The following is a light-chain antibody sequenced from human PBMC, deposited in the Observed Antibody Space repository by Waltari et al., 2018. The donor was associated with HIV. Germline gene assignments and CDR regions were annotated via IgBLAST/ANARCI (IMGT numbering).Light chain of an antibody. J-gene: IGLJ1*01. CDR2: GKN. V-gene: IGLV3-19*01. CDR3: NCRDSSGLYV. CDR1: SLRSYY. Sequence: SSELTQDPAVSVALGQTVRITCQGDSLRSYYASWYQQKPGQAPVLVIYGKNNRPSGIPDRFSGSSSGNTASLTSTGAQAEDEADYYCNCRDSSGLYVFGTGTKVTVL.